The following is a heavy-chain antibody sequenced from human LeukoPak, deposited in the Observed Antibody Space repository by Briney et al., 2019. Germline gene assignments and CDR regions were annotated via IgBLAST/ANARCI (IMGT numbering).Heavy chain of an antibody. J-gene: IGHJ4*02. CDR3: ARGYSSSWYSSRVYFDY. CDR2: INHSGST. V-gene: IGHV4-34*01. Sequence: PSETLSLTCTVSGGSVSSADYYWSWIRQPPGKGLEWIGEINHSGSTNYNPSLKSRITISVDTSKNQFSLKLSSVTAADTAVYYCARGYSSSWYSSRVYFDYWGQGTLVTVSS. CDR1: GGSVSSADYY. D-gene: IGHD6-13*01.